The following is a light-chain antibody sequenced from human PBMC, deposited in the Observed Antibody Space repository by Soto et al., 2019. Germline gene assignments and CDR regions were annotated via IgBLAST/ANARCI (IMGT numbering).Light chain of an antibody. CDR1: QSVSSY. CDR2: GAS. J-gene: IGKJ2*01. CDR3: LQFDSTPYT. V-gene: IGKV3-20*01. Sequence: EIVLTQSPGTLSLSPGEKATLFCRTSQSVSSYLAWFQQKPGQSPRLLIYGASNRATGIPDRFSGSGSGADFTLTISRLEPEDSAVYYCLQFDSTPYTFGQGTKVAIK.